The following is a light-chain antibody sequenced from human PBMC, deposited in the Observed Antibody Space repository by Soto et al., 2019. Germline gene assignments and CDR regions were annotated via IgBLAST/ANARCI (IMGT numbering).Light chain of an antibody. CDR2: DAT. CDR1: QDISNY. CDR3: QQSYVTPRT. J-gene: IGKJ1*01. Sequence: DIQMTQSPSSLSASVGDRVTITCRASQDISNYLNWYRHRLGRAPKLLIYDATRLQSGVSSRFSGSGSGTDFTLTISSLQPEDFATYYCQQSYVTPRTFGPGTRVDIK. V-gene: IGKV1-39*01.